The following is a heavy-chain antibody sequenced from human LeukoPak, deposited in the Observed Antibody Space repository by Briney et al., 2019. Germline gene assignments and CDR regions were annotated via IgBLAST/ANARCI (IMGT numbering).Heavy chain of an antibody. D-gene: IGHD3-22*01. CDR3: ARLRTMIVDGDAFDI. CDR2: IKQDGSEK. CDR1: GFTFSSYG. V-gene: IGHV3-7*01. Sequence: PGGSLRLSCAASGFTFSSYGMHWVRQAPGKGLEWVANIKQDGSEKYYVDSVKGRFTISRDNAKNSLYLQMNSLRAEDTAVYYCARLRTMIVDGDAFDIWGQGTMVTVSS. J-gene: IGHJ3*02.